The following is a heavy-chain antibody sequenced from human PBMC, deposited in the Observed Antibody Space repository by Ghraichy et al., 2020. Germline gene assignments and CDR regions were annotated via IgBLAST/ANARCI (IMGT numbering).Heavy chain of an antibody. CDR3: ARDCDC. CDR1: GLTVSTYW. V-gene: IGHV3-74*01. Sequence: GGSLRLACAASGLTVSTYWMHWVRQAPGKGLEWVSRINSDGSSINYADSVKCRFSISSDNDKNTLYLQMNSLGADDTGVYFCARDCDCWGQGVLVTVSS. CDR2: INSDGSSI. J-gene: IGHJ4*02.